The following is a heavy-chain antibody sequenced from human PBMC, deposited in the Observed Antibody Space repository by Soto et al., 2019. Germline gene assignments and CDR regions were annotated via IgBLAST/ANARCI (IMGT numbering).Heavy chain of an antibody. D-gene: IGHD4-17*01. V-gene: IGHV3-66*01. J-gene: IGHJ4*02. CDR1: GFTVSSNY. CDR3: ARDRYGGDYVTDY. CDR2: IYSDGRT. Sequence: EVQLVESGGGLVQPGGSLRLSCAASGFTVSSNYMSWVRQAPGKGLEWVSVIYSDGRTYYADSAKGRFTISRDSSKNTLYLQMNSLRAEDTAVYYCARDRYGGDYVTDYWGQGTLVTVSS.